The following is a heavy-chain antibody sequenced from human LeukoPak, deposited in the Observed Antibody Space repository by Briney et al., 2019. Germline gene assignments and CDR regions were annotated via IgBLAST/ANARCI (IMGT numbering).Heavy chain of an antibody. CDR3: AKVGVAGTSRYFDY. D-gene: IGHD6-19*01. CDR2: ISYDGSNK. Sequence: GGSLRLSCAASGFTFSSYGMHWVRQAPGKGLEWVAVISYDGSNKYYADSVKGRFTISRDNSKNTLYLQMISLRAEDTAVYYCAKVGVAGTSRYFDYWGQGTLVTVSS. CDR1: GFTFSSYG. V-gene: IGHV3-30*18. J-gene: IGHJ4*02.